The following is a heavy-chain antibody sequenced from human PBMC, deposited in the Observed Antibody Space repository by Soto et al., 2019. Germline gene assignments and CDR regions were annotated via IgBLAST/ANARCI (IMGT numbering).Heavy chain of an antibody. CDR1: GYTFIRNS. V-gene: IGHV5-51*01. D-gene: IGHD3-3*01. CDR3: GAYYTFWTA. Sequence: EVQLVQSGTEVKKPGDSLKISCEFPGYTFIRNSIAWVRQMPGRGLEWMGLFHPSDSQAKYSPSFQGQVTISVDRSTNTAYLQWNSLKASDTAVYYCGAYYTFWTAWGQGTLVIVSS. J-gene: IGHJ5*02. CDR2: FHPSDSQA.